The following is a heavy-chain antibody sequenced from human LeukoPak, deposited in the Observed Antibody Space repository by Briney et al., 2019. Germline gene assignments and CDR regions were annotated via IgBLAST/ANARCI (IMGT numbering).Heavy chain of an antibody. D-gene: IGHD2-21*02. Sequence: ASVKVSCKASGYTFTNYGINWVRQAPGQGLEWMGWISAYNGNTNYAQKLQGRVTMTTDTSTSTAYMELRSLRSDDTAVYYCARVDCGGDCYWFFDYWGQGTLVTVSS. CDR2: ISAYNGNT. CDR1: GYTFTNYG. V-gene: IGHV1-18*01. J-gene: IGHJ4*02. CDR3: ARVDCGGDCYWFFDY.